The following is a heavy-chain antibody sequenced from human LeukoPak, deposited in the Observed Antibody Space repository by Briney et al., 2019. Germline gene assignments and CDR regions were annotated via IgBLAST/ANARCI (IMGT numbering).Heavy chain of an antibody. CDR2: IWYDGSNK. CDR1: GFTFSSYG. J-gene: IGHJ6*03. Sequence: PGGSLRLSCAASGFTFSSYGMHWLRQAPGKGLEWVAVIWYDGSNKYYADSAKGRFTISRDNSKNTLYLQMNSLRAEDTAVYYCAKTVSHYYYYMDVWGKGTTVTVSS. D-gene: IGHD4-17*01. V-gene: IGHV3-33*06. CDR3: AKTVSHYYYYMDV.